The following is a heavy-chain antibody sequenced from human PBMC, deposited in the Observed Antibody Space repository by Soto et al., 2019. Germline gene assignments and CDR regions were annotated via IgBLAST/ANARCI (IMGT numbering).Heavy chain of an antibody. J-gene: IGHJ5*01. CDR1: GGSISTSNW. CDR2: IYHSGST. V-gene: IGHV4-4*02. Sequence: SETLSLTCAVSGGSISTSNWWSWVRQPPGKGLEWIGEIYHSGSTNYNPSLKSRVTISVDKSKNQFSLKLSSVTAADTAVYYCARVSGSGSHYGFDFSGQGTLVTVSS. CDR3: ARVSGSGSHYGFDF. D-gene: IGHD3-10*01.